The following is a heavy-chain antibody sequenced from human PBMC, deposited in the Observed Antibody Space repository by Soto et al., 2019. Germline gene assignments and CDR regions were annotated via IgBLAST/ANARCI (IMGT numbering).Heavy chain of an antibody. V-gene: IGHV1-24*01. D-gene: IGHD3-10*01. CDR2: FDPEDGET. J-gene: IGHJ5*02. Sequence: ASVKVSCKVSGYTLTELSMHWVRQAPGKGLEWMGGFDPEDGETIYAQKFQGRVTMTEDTSTDTAYMELSSLRSEDTAVYYCATVTITMVRGVRIGNWFDPWGQGTLVTVSS. CDR1: GYTLTELS. CDR3: ATVTITMVRGVRIGNWFDP.